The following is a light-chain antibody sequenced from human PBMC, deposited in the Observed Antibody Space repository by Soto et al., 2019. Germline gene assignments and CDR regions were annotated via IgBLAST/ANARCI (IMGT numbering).Light chain of an antibody. CDR2: GAS. CDR3: QQYNNWPWT. V-gene: IGKV3-15*01. CDR1: QSVSSN. Sequence: EIVMTQSPAILSVSTLEIATLSCRASQSVSSNLAWYQQKPGQAPRLLIYGASTRATGIPARFSCSGSVTELTLTISSLQSEHFAVYYCQQYNNWPWTFGPGNKVAI. J-gene: IGKJ1*01.